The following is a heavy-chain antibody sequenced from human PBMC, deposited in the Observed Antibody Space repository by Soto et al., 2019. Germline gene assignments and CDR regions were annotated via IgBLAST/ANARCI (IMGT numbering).Heavy chain of an antibody. CDR3: ARHSELNWFDP. D-gene: IGHD1-26*01. Sequence: LSLTCAVYGESFSGYYWTWIRQAPGKGLEWIGEINHSGSTNFNPSLKSRVTISVDTSKNQFSLKLSSVTAADTAVYYCARHSELNWFDPWGQGTLVTVPQ. J-gene: IGHJ5*02. CDR2: INHSGST. V-gene: IGHV4-34*01. CDR1: GESFSGYY.